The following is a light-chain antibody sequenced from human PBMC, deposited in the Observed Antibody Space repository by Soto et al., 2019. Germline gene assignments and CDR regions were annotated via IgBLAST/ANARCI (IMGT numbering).Light chain of an antibody. J-gene: IGKJ4*01. Sequence: EVVMTQSPGTLSVSPGEGATLSCRASQSVSSNLAWYQQKPGQAPWLLIYGASTRATGIPARFSGSGSGTELTLTINSLQSEDFAVYYCQQYNAWPLTFGGGTKVEIK. V-gene: IGKV3-15*01. CDR1: QSVSSN. CDR3: QQYNAWPLT. CDR2: GAS.